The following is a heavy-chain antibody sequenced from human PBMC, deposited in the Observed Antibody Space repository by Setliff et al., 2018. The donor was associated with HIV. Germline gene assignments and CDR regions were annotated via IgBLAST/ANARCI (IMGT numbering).Heavy chain of an antibody. V-gene: IGHV4-59*01. CDR3: ARDYDSSGYLRAFDI. CDR1: GASISSNT. D-gene: IGHD3-22*01. CDR2: IYNSVTT. Sequence: SETLSLTCIVSGASISSNTWSWIRQAPGKGLQWIGFIYNSVTTNYNPSLKSRVTISLDTSKNQFSLKLTSVTAADTAVYYCARDYDSSGYLRAFDIWGQGTMVTVSS. J-gene: IGHJ3*02.